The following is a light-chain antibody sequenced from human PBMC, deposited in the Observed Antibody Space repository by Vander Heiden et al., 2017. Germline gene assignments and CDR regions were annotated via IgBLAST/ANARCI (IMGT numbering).Light chain of an antibody. CDR3: SSYAGSNPVV. V-gene: IGLV2-8*01. CDR1: SRDVGSYNY. CDR2: EVN. Sequence: QSALTQPPSASGSPGPSVPISCTGTSRDVGSYNYVSWYQQHPGKAHKLMIYEVNKRTAGVPDRFSGSKSGNTASLTVSGLQAEDEADYYCSSYAGSNPVVFGGGTKLTVL. J-gene: IGLJ2*01.